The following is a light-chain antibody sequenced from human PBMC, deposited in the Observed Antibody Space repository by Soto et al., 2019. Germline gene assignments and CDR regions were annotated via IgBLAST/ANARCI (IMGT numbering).Light chain of an antibody. CDR3: CSYAGSSTYV. J-gene: IGLJ1*01. V-gene: IGLV2-23*02. CDR1: SSDVGSYNL. CDR2: EVS. Sequence: QSVLPHPASVPGSPRQSITISCTGTSSDVGSYNLVSWYQQHPGKAPKVMIYEVSKRPSGVPNRFSGSKSGNTASLTISGLQAEDEADYSCCSYAGSSTYVFGTGT.